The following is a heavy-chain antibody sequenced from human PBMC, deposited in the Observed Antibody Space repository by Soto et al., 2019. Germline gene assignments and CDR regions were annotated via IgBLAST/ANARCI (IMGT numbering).Heavy chain of an antibody. CDR3: ARVTSGVDY. CDR2: IKQDGSEK. CDR1: GVTFSSYW. V-gene: IGHV3-7*01. J-gene: IGHJ4*02. Sequence: PGGSLRLSCAASGVTFSSYWMSWVRQAPGKGLEWVANIKQDGSEKYYVDSVKGRFTISRDNAKNSLYLQMNSLRAEDTAVYYCARVTSGVDYWGQGTLVTVSS.